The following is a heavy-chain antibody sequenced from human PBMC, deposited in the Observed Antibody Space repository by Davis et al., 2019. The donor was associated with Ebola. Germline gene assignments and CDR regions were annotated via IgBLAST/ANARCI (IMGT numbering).Heavy chain of an antibody. CDR2: IKQDGSEK. CDR3: ARGYSSSWYPTNYYGMDV. V-gene: IGHV3-7*01. CDR1: GFTFSSYA. J-gene: IGHJ6*02. D-gene: IGHD6-13*01. Sequence: PGGSLRLSCSASGFTFSSYAMHWVRQAPGKGLEWVANIKQDGSEKYYVDSVKGRFTISRANAKNSLYLQMNSLRAEDTAVYYCARGYSSSWYPTNYYGMDVWGQGTTVTVSS.